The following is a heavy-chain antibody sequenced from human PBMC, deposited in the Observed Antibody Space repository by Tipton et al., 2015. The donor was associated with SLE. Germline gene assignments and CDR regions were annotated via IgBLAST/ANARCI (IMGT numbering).Heavy chain of an antibody. V-gene: IGHV1-69*06. CDR1: GGTFSSYA. CDR3: ARGENYYDSSCYYYYHYGMDV. Sequence: QLVQSGAEVKKPGSSVKVSCKASGGTFSSYAISWVRQAPGQGLEWMGGIIPIFGTANYAQTFQGRVTITAAKSTSTAYMELSSLRSEDTAVYYCARGENYYDSSCYYYYHYGMDVWGQGTTVTVSS. D-gene: IGHD3-22*01. J-gene: IGHJ6*02. CDR2: IIPIFGTA.